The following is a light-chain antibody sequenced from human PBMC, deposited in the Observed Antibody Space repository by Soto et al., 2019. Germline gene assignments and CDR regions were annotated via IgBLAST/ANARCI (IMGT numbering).Light chain of an antibody. CDR1: QSVLYSSNNKNY. V-gene: IGKV4-1*01. J-gene: IGKJ1*01. CDR2: WAS. Sequence: DIVMTQSPDSLAVSLGERATINCKSSQSVLYSSNNKNYLAWYQQKPGQPPKVLIYWASTRGSGVPDRFSGNGSGAEFTLAISSLQAEDVAVYYCQQYYSTPPWTFGQGTKVEIK. CDR3: QQYYSTPPWT.